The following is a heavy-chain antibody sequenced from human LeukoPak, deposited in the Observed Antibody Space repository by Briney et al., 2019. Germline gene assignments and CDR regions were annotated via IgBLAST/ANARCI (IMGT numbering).Heavy chain of an antibody. CDR2: IYHHGAT. CDR3: ARGPSVAAHLDY. J-gene: IGHJ4*02. CDR1: GGSISSNNW. V-gene: IGHV4-4*02. D-gene: IGHD5-12*01. Sequence: PSGTLSLTCAVSGGSISSNNWWSWVRPPPGKGLEWIGEIYHHGATNYNPSLKSRVTLSVDKSKNQFSLELSSVTAADTAVYYCARGPSVAAHLDYWGQGTLVTVSS.